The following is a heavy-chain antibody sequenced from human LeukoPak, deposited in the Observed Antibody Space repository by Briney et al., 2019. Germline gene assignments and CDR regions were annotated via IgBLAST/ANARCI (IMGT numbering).Heavy chain of an antibody. CDR2: LRGNGDT. D-gene: IGHD4-11*01. CDR3: ARDRTNDYGNNVGAFDV. CDR1: GFTFSSYA. Sequence: GGSLRLSCAASGFTFSSYAMSWVREAPARGLEWVSSLRGNGDTFYADSVKGRFTLSRDESRNTVYLQLNNLRVEDTAVYYCARDRTNDYGNNVGAFDVWGLGTMVTVSS. V-gene: IGHV3-23*01. J-gene: IGHJ3*01.